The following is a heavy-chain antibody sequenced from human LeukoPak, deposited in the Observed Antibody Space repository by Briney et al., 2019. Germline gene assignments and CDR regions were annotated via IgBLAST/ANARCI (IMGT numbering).Heavy chain of an antibody. Sequence: GRSLRLSCAASGFTFSSYAMHWVRQAPGKGLEWVAVISDDGSNEYYADSVKGRFTISRDNSKNTLYLQMNSLRPEDTAVYYCARGSVWLLDYWGQGTLVTVSS. D-gene: IGHD5-12*01. CDR3: ARGSVWLLDY. CDR1: GFTFSSYA. V-gene: IGHV3-30-3*01. CDR2: ISDDGSNE. J-gene: IGHJ4*02.